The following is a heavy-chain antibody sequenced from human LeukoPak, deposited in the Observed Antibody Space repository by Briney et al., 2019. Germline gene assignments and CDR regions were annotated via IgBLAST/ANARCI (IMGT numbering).Heavy chain of an antibody. J-gene: IGHJ4*02. CDR2: IYSGGST. CDR3: ATEVWFRADS. D-gene: IGHD3-10*01. Sequence: GGSLRLSCAASGFTVSSNYMSWVRQAPGKGLEWVSVIYSGGSTYYADSVKGRFTISRDNSKNSLYLQMNSLRADDTAVYYCATEVWFRADSWGQGTLVTVSS. CDR1: GFTVSSNY. V-gene: IGHV3-53*01.